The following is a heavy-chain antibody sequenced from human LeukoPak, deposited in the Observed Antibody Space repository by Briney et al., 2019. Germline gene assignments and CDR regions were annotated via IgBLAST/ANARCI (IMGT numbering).Heavy chain of an antibody. Sequence: GGSLRLSCAASGFTFRSYSMYWVRQAPGKGLEWVSSISSSSSYIYYADSVKGRFTISRDNAKNSLYLQMNSLRAEDTAVYYCARDGRAYYYGSGSYYFDYWGQGTLVTVSS. CDR2: ISSSSSYI. CDR3: ARDGRAYYYGSGSYYFDY. V-gene: IGHV3-21*01. D-gene: IGHD3-10*01. J-gene: IGHJ4*02. CDR1: GFTFRSYS.